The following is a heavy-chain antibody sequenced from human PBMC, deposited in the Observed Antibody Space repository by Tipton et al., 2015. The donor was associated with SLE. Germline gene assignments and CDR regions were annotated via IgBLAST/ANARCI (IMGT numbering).Heavy chain of an antibody. CDR2: ISSSSTTI. V-gene: IGHV3-48*01. J-gene: IGHJ5*01. Sequence: SLRLSCSASGFTLSAYNMNWVRQAPGKGLEWVSYISSSSTTIYYADSVRGRFTVSRDNAKNSLYLQMNNLGAEDTAVYYCSRAGAVRPPDSWCQGTLVTVSS. D-gene: IGHD6-6*01. CDR3: SRAGAVRPPDS. CDR1: GFTLSAYN.